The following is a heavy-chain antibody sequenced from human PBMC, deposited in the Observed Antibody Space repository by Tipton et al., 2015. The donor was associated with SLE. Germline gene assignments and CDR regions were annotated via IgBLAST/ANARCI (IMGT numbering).Heavy chain of an antibody. J-gene: IGHJ4*02. V-gene: IGHV4-59*01. CDR3: ARGGIYHDYSGNFDY. CDR1: GASISTYY. CDR2: VYDIGFT. D-gene: IGHD3-22*01. Sequence: TLSLTCTVSGASISTYYWSWIRQPPGKGLEWIGNVYDIGFTNYNPSLQSRVTISLDTSKNQFSLNLSSVTAADTAVYYCARGGIYHDYSGNFDYWGQGTLVSASS.